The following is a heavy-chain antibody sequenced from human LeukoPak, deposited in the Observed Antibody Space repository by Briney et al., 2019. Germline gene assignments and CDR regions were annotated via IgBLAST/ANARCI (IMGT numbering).Heavy chain of an antibody. CDR2: IQQDGSEK. D-gene: IGHD3-10*01. Sequence: PGGSLRLSCAASGYTFNYYYLTWVRQARGKGLEWVANIQQDGSEKYYVDSVEGRFIISRDNAKNSLYLQMNSLRAEDTAVYYCARVRKLRTRGVMDPLDYWGQGTLVTVSS. J-gene: IGHJ4*02. CDR1: GYTFNYYY. CDR3: ARVRKLRTRGVMDPLDY. V-gene: IGHV3-7*01.